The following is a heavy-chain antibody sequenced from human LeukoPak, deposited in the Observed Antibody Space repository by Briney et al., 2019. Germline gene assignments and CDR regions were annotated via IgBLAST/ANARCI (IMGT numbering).Heavy chain of an antibody. CDR3: ASAVTEDSHYYYYGMDV. CDR1: GFTFTSSA. J-gene: IGHJ6*02. CDR2: IVVGSGNT. D-gene: IGHD2-21*02. Sequence: GTSVKVSCKASGFTFTSSAMQWVRQARGQRLEWIGLIVVGSGNTNYAQKFQERVTITRDMSTSTAYMELSSLRSEDTAVYYCASAVTEDSHYYYYGMDVWGQGTTVTVSS. V-gene: IGHV1-58*02.